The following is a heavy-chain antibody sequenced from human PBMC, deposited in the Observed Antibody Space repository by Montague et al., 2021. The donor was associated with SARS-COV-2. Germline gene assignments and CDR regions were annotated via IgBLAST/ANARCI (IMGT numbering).Heavy chain of an antibody. CDR3: ARMALASSSSDFDY. Sequence: SETLSLTRTVSAGAIRDTDYFWGWIRQPPGKGLEWIGSIYYSGTTYHNPSLKSRVTISVDTSKNQFSLKLSSVTAADTAVYYCARMALASSSSDFDYWGQGTLVTVSS. CDR2: IYYSGTT. J-gene: IGHJ4*02. V-gene: IGHV4-39*07. D-gene: IGHD6-6*01. CDR1: AGAIRDTDYF.